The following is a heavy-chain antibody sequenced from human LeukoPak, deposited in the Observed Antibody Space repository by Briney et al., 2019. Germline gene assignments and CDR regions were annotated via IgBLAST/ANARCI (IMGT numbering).Heavy chain of an antibody. D-gene: IGHD4-17*01. V-gene: IGHV4-4*02. CDR1: GGSISSNW. J-gene: IGHJ4*02. Sequence: SETLSLTCTVSGGSISSNWWSWVRQPPGKGLEWIGEIYHSGSTKYNPSLKSRVTISVDKSKNQFSLKLSSVTAADTAVYYCATVTTDRVFDYWGQGTLVTVSS. CDR3: ATVTTDRVFDY. CDR2: IYHSGST.